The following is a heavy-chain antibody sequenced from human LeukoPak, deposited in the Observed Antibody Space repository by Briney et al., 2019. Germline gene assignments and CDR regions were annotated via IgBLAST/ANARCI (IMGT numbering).Heavy chain of an antibody. V-gene: IGHV3-48*02. CDR1: GFTFSSYN. Sequence: GGSLRLSCAASGFTFSSYNMNWVRQAPGKGLEWVSYITRSSSTIKYADSVKDRFTISRDNDKNSLYLQMNSLRDEDTAMCYCATSGRGDYWGQGTLVTVSS. CDR3: ATSGRGDY. CDR2: ITRSSSTI. J-gene: IGHJ4*02. D-gene: IGHD3-10*01.